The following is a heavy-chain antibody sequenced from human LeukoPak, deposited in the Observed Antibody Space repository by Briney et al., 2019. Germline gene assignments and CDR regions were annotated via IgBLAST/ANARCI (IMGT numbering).Heavy chain of an antibody. CDR1: GFTFSSYS. Sequence: PGGSLRLSCAASGFTFSSYSMNWVRQAPGKGLEWVSSISSSSSYMYYADSVKGRFTISRDNAKNSLYLQMNSLRAEDTAVYYCARDRGIAAAGAAYNWFDPWGQGTLVTVSS. D-gene: IGHD6-13*01. CDR3: ARDRGIAAAGAAYNWFDP. J-gene: IGHJ5*02. CDR2: ISSSSSYM. V-gene: IGHV3-21*01.